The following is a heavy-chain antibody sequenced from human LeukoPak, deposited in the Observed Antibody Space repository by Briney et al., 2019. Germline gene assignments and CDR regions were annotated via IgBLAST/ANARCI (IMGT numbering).Heavy chain of an antibody. Sequence: GGSLRLSCAASGFTFSSYGMHWVRQAPGKGLEWVAFIRYDGSNKYYADSVKGRFTISRDNSKNTLYLQMNSLRAEDTAVYYCAKEKGLAAAGYFDYWGQGTLATVSS. J-gene: IGHJ4*02. V-gene: IGHV3-30*02. D-gene: IGHD6-13*01. CDR1: GFTFSSYG. CDR3: AKEKGLAAAGYFDY. CDR2: IRYDGSNK.